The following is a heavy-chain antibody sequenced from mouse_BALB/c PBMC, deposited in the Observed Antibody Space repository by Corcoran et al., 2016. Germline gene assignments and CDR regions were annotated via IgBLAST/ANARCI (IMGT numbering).Heavy chain of an antibody. V-gene: IGHV14-1*02. J-gene: IGHJ2*01. CDR3: ARNGNFDY. D-gene: IGHD2-1*01. CDR1: GFNIKDYY. Sequence: EVQLQQSGAELVRPGALVKLSCKASGFNIKDYYLHWVKQRPEQGVGWTGWIDTENGNTIYDTKFQGKARITADTSSNTAYLQLSSLTSEDTAVYYCARNGNFDYWGQGTTLTVSS. CDR2: IDTENGNT.